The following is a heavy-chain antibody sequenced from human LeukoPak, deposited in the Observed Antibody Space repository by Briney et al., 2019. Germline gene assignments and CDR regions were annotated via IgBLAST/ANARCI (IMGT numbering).Heavy chain of an antibody. CDR3: ARGPSQRSTMIVVVIKGFDI. Sequence: PSETLSLTCAVYGGSFSGYYWSWIRQPPGKGLEWIGEINHSGSTNYNPCLKSRVTISVDTSKNQFSLKLSSVTAADMAVYYCARGPSQRSTMIVVVIKGFDIWGQGTMVTVSS. CDR1: GGSFSGYY. D-gene: IGHD3-22*01. J-gene: IGHJ3*02. CDR2: INHSGST. V-gene: IGHV4-34*01.